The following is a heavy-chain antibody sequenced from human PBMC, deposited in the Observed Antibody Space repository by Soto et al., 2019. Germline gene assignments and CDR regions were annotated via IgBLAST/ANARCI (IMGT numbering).Heavy chain of an antibody. V-gene: IGHV1-69*01. CDR2: TIPSFDRS. Sequence: QVQLVQSGAEVKKPGSSVKVSCQTSGGTFSSHGISWLRQAPGQRLEWLGGTIPSFDRSDYAQNFQGRVTITADESTSSFYVELRRLRSERTAVYYRASGRRIRMTTFFRFFYCGLDVWGQGTKVTVSS. CDR3: ASGRRIRMTTFFRFFYCGLDV. CDR1: GGTFSSHG. D-gene: IGHD3-3*01. J-gene: IGHJ6*02.